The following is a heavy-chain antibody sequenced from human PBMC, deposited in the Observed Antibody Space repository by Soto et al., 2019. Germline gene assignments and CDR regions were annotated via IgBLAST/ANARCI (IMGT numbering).Heavy chain of an antibody. V-gene: IGHV3-33*01. J-gene: IGHJ4*02. CDR1: GFTFSSYG. CDR2: IWYDGSNK. CDR3: ASTKQVAFDY. Sequence: QVQLVESGGGVVQPGRSLRLSCAASGFTFSSYGMHWVRQAPGKGLEWVAVIWYDGSNKYYADSVKGRFTISRDNSKNTLYLQINSLRAEDTAVYYCASTKQVAFDYWGQGTLVTVSS. D-gene: IGHD6-13*01.